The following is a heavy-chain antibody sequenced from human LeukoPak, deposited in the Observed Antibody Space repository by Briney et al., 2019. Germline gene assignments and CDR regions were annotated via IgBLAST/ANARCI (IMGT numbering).Heavy chain of an antibody. Sequence: GGSLRLSCAASGFTFNSYSMNWVRQAPGKGLEWVSSISSSSSYIYYADSVKGRFTISRDNAKNSLYLQMNSLRAEDTAVYYCAREYSNYYGMDVWGQGTTVTVSS. V-gene: IGHV3-21*01. CDR1: GFTFNSYS. D-gene: IGHD6-13*01. CDR3: AREYSNYYGMDV. CDR2: ISSSSSYI. J-gene: IGHJ6*02.